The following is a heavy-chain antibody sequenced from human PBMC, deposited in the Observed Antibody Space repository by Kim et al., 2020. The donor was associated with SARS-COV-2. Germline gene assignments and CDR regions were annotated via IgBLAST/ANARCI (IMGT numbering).Heavy chain of an antibody. Sequence: SYTNYSPPFQGHVTISADKSISTAYLQWSSLKASDTAMYYCARFSRFDPWGQGTLVTVSS. D-gene: IGHD3-10*01. CDR3: ARFSRFDP. J-gene: IGHJ5*02. CDR2: SYT. V-gene: IGHV5-10-1*01.